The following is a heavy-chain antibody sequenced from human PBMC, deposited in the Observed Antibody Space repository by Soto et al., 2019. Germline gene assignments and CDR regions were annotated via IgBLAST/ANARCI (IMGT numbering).Heavy chain of an antibody. J-gene: IGHJ4*02. Sequence: GGSLRLSCAASGFTFSSYSMNWVRQAPGKGLEWVSSISSSSSYIYYSDSVKGRLTNSRDNAKNSLYLQMNSLRAEDTAVYYCARGEICSGGSCYLETSNFDYWGQGTLVTVSS. CDR1: GFTFSSYS. V-gene: IGHV3-21*01. CDR3: ARGEICSGGSCYLETSNFDY. CDR2: ISSSSSYI. D-gene: IGHD2-15*01.